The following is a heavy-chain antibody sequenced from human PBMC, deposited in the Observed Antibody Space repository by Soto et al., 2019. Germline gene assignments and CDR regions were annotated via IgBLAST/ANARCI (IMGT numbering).Heavy chain of an antibody. J-gene: IGHJ4*02. Sequence: ASVKVSCKASGYIFIGYGINWVRQAPGQGLEWMGWTSPYNGNKNCAQKFQDRVTMTTDTSANTAYMELRSLRADDTAVYYCARDLDGSGSYYTDYWGQGTLVTVSS. CDR3: ARDLDGSGSYYTDY. CDR2: TSPYNGNK. CDR1: GYIFIGYG. D-gene: IGHD3-10*01. V-gene: IGHV1-18*01.